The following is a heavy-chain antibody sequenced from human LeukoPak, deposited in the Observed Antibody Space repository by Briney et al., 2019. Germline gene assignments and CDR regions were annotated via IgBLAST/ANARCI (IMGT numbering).Heavy chain of an antibody. Sequence: SETLSLTCTVPGGSISSYYWSWIRQPPGKGLEWIGYIYYSGSTNYNPSLKSRVTISVDTSKNQFSLKLSSVTAADTAVYYCASMGAILYYFDYWGQGTLVTVSS. CDR3: ASMGAILYYFDY. D-gene: IGHD1-26*01. CDR2: IYYSGST. J-gene: IGHJ4*02. CDR1: GGSISSYY. V-gene: IGHV4-59*01.